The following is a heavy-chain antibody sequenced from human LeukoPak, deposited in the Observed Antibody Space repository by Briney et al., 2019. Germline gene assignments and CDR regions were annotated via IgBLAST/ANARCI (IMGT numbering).Heavy chain of an antibody. V-gene: IGHV3-43*01. CDR2: ISWDGGST. Sequence: GGSLRLSCAASGFTFDDYTMHWVRQAPGKGLEWVSLISWDGGSTYYADSVKGRFTISRDNSKNSLYLQINSLRTEDTALYYCAKSMGYYYYYMDVWGKGTTVTVSS. D-gene: IGHD5-24*01. CDR1: GFTFDDYT. J-gene: IGHJ6*03. CDR3: AKSMGYYYYYMDV.